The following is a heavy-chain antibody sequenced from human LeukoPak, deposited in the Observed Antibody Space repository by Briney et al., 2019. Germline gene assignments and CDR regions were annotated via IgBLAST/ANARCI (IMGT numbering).Heavy chain of an antibody. V-gene: IGHV3-33*01. D-gene: IGHD6-19*01. J-gene: IGHJ4*02. Sequence: PGRSLRLSCAAPGFTFSSYGMHWVRQAPGKGLEWVAVIWYDGSNKYYADSVKGRFTISRDNSKNTLYLQMDSLRAEDTAVYYCARWFAYSSGWNFDYWGQGTLVTVSS. CDR2: IWYDGSNK. CDR1: GFTFSSYG. CDR3: ARWFAYSSGWNFDY.